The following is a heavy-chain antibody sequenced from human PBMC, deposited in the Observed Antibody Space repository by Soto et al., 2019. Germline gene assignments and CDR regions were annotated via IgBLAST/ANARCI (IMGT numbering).Heavy chain of an antibody. J-gene: IGHJ3*02. V-gene: IGHV5-51*01. D-gene: IGHD3-22*01. Sequence: LKISCKGSGYSFTSYWIGWVRQMPGKGLEWMGIIYPGDSDTRYSPSFQGQVTISADKSISTAYLQWSSLKASDTAMYYCASLDYYDSSGYYTDAFDIWGQGTMVTVSS. CDR2: IYPGDSDT. CDR3: ASLDYYDSSGYYTDAFDI. CDR1: GYSFTSYW.